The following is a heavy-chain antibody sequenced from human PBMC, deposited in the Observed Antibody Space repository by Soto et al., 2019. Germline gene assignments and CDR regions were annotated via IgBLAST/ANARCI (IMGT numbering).Heavy chain of an antibody. CDR1: GGSISSGGYS. CDR2: IYHSGST. V-gene: IGHV4-30-2*01. CDR3: ARVNREMATYYFDY. J-gene: IGHJ4*02. Sequence: PSETLSLTCAVSGGSISSGGYSWSWIRQPPGKGLEWIGYIYHSGSTYYNPSLKSRVTISVDRSKNQFSLKLSSVTAADPAVYYCARVNREMATYYFDYWGQGTLVTVSS. D-gene: IGHD5-12*01.